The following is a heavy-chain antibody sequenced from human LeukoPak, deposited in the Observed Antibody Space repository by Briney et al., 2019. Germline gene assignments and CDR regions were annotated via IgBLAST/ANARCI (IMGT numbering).Heavy chain of an antibody. Sequence: PSETLSLTCTVSGGSISSSSYYWGWIRQPPGKGLEWIGSIYYSGSTYYNPSLKSRVTISVDTSKNQFSLKLSSVTAADTAVYYCRRYCSSTSCYKSIFDYWGQGTLVTVSS. D-gene: IGHD2-2*02. CDR2: IYYSGST. CDR1: GGSISSSSYY. CDR3: RRYCSSTSCYKSIFDY. V-gene: IGHV4-39*01. J-gene: IGHJ4*02.